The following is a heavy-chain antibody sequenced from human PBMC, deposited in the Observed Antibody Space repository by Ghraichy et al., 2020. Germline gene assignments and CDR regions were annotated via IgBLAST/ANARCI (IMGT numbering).Heavy chain of an antibody. CDR1: GDSVSSNSAG. CDR3: ARGTSRPRGDYFDY. CDR2: TYYRSKWYN. D-gene: IGHD1-7*01. V-gene: IGHV6-1*01. J-gene: IGHJ4*02. Sequence: SETLSLTCAISGDSVSSNSAGWNWIRQSPSRGLEWLGRTYYRSKWYNDYAVSVKSRLTINPDTSKNQFSLQLNYVTPEDTAVYYCARGTSRPRGDYFDYWGQGTLVTVSS.